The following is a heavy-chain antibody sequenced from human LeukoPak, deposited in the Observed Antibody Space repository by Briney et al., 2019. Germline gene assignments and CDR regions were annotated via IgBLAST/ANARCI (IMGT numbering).Heavy chain of an antibody. CDR2: ISKDAKSN. Sequence: GGSLRLSCATSGFTFSSYGMHWVRQVPGKGLEWVAVISKDAKSNYHVDSVKGRFTISRDNSKNTLYLQMNSLKTEDTAVYYCSRSSSRNFGVVIKSYYYYMDVWGKGTTVTVSS. D-gene: IGHD3-3*01. J-gene: IGHJ6*03. CDR3: SRSSSRNFGVVIKSYYYYMDV. CDR1: GFTFSSYG. V-gene: IGHV3-30*03.